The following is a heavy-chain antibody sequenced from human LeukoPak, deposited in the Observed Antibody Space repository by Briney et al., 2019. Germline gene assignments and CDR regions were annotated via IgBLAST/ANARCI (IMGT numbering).Heavy chain of an antibody. V-gene: IGHV5-51*01. CDR1: GYSFTSYW. Sequence: GESLKISCKGSGYSFTSYWIGWVRQMPGKGLEWMGIIYPGDSDTRYSPSFQGQVTISADKSISTAYLQWSSLKASDTAMYYCARLAYNWNDLSWFDPWGQGTLVTVSS. J-gene: IGHJ5*02. CDR2: IYPGDSDT. CDR3: ARLAYNWNDLSWFDP. D-gene: IGHD1-1*01.